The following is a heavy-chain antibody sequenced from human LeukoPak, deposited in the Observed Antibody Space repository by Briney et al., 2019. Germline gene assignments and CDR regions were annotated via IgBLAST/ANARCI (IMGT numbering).Heavy chain of an antibody. Sequence: PGGSLRLSCAASGFTFSSYGMHWVRQAPGKGLEWVAVISYDGSNKYYADSVKGRFTISRDNSKNTLYLQMNSLRAEDTAVYYCAKDDRRYCSSTSCHDVDYWGQGPLVTVSS. V-gene: IGHV3-30*18. D-gene: IGHD2-2*01. J-gene: IGHJ4*02. CDR3: AKDDRRYCSSTSCHDVDY. CDR2: ISYDGSNK. CDR1: GFTFSSYG.